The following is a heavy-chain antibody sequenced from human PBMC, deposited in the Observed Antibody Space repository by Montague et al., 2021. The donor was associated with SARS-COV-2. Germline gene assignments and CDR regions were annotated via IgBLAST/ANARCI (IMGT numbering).Heavy chain of an antibody. CDR2: INQDGSER. V-gene: IGHV3-7*01. J-gene: IGHJ6*02. Sequence: SLRLSCAASGFTFSSFWMNWVRQAPGKGLEWVAHINQDGSERYYVDSVKGRFTISRDSAKNSLYLQMSGLRAEDTAIYYCLRDGSRTGYYPYYYYYGMDVWGQGTTVTVSS. CDR1: GFTFSSFW. D-gene: IGHD3/OR15-3a*01. CDR3: LRDGSRTGYYPYYYYYGMDV.